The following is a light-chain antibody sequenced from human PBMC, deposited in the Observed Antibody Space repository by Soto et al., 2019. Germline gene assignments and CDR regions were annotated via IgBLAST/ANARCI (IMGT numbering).Light chain of an antibody. V-gene: IGKV3-20*01. CDR2: GAS. CDR1: QNISSNY. CDR3: QQCGSSPLT. Sequence: EIVLTQSPGTLSLTPGERATLSCRASQNISSNYLAWYQQKPGQAPRLLIYGASSRATGIPERFSGSGSGTDFTLTISRLEPEDFAVYYCQQCGSSPLTFGGGTKVEIK. J-gene: IGKJ4*01.